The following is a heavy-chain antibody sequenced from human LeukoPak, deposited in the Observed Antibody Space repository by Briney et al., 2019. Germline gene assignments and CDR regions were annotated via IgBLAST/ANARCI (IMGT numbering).Heavy chain of an antibody. V-gene: IGHV4-30-2*01. D-gene: IGHD2-15*01. J-gene: IGHJ4*02. CDR3: ASFGSGWFYYYFDF. Sequence: SETLSLTCTVSGGSISSGGYYWSWIRQPPGKGLEWIGYIYHSGSTYYNPSLKSRVTISVDRSKNQFSLKLSSVTAADTAVYYCASFGSGWFYYYFDFWGQGTLVTVSS. CDR2: IYHSGST. CDR1: GGSISSGGYY.